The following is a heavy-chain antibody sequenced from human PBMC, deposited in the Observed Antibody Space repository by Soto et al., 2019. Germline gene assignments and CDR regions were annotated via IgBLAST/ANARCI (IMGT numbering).Heavy chain of an antibody. CDR1: GGSFSGYY. Sequence: PSETLSLTCAVYGGSFSGYYWSWIRQPPGKGLEWIGEINHSGSTNYNPSLKSRVTISVDTSKNQFSLKLSSVTAADTAVYYCARLCSGGSCYSFSDPWGQGTLVTVSS. CDR2: INHSGST. J-gene: IGHJ5*02. D-gene: IGHD2-15*01. V-gene: IGHV4-34*01. CDR3: ARLCSGGSCYSFSDP.